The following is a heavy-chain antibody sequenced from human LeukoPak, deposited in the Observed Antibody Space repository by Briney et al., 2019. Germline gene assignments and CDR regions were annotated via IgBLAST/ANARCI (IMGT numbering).Heavy chain of an antibody. D-gene: IGHD4-17*01. CDR1: GGSFSGYY. CDR2: INHSGST. CDR3: ARETTMTSYFDY. V-gene: IGHV4-34*01. Sequence: SETLSLTCAVYGGSFSGYYWIWIRQPPGKGLEWIGEINHSGSTNYNPSLKSRVTISVDTSKNQFSLKLSSVTAADTAVYYCARETTMTSYFDYWGQGTLVTVSS. J-gene: IGHJ4*02.